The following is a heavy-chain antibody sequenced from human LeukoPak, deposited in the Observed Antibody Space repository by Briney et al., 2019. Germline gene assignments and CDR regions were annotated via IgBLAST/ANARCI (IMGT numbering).Heavy chain of an antibody. Sequence: GGSLRLSCAASGFDFRKYYMSWIRQAPGKGLEWVANIKQDGSDKYYVDSVKGRFTISKDNAKNSLYLQMNSLRAEDTAVYYCVRDFSLTRLERPFDYWGQGTLVTVSS. D-gene: IGHD1-1*01. CDR2: IKQDGSDK. V-gene: IGHV3-7*01. CDR3: VRDFSLTRLERPFDY. J-gene: IGHJ4*02. CDR1: GFDFRKYY.